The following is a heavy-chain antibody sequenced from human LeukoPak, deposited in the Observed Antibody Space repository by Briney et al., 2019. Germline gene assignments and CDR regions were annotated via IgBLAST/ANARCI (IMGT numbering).Heavy chain of an antibody. Sequence: SETLSLTCTVSDDSISDYYRGWLRQPPGKGLEWIGYISYSGRTNYNPSLKSRVTIFIDTSKNQFSLKLTSVTAADTAVYYCSXXIEVVPVATPRXXYFDLWGRGTLVTVSS. CDR1: DDSISDYY. CDR2: ISYSGRT. D-gene: IGHD2-2*02. CDR3: SXXIEVVPVATPRXXYFDL. V-gene: IGHV4-59*01. J-gene: IGHJ2*01.